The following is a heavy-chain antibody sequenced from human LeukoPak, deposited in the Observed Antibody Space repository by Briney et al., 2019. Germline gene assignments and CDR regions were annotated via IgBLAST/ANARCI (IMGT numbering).Heavy chain of an antibody. D-gene: IGHD3-22*01. Sequence: SETLSLTCTVSGGSISITSYYWGWIRQPPGKGLEWIGSIYYSGSTYYNPSLKSRVTISVDTSKNQFSLKLSSVTAADTALYYCARHFTYYYDSSGYPRDAFDIWGQGTMVTVSS. V-gene: IGHV4-39*01. CDR2: IYYSGST. CDR3: ARHFTYYYDSSGYPRDAFDI. J-gene: IGHJ3*02. CDR1: GGSISITSYY.